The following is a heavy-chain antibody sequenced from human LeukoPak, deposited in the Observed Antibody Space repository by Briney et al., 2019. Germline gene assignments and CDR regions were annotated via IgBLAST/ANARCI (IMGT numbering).Heavy chain of an antibody. CDR2: ISAYNGNT. J-gene: IGHJ4*02. CDR1: GYTFTGYY. Sequence: ATVKVSCKASGYTFTGYYMHWVRQAPGQGLEWMGWISAYNGNTNYAQKLQGRVTMTTDTSTSTAYMELRSLRSDDTAVYYCARDPSLAELDYWGQGTLVTVSS. CDR3: ARDPSLAELDY. V-gene: IGHV1-18*04. D-gene: IGHD6-6*01.